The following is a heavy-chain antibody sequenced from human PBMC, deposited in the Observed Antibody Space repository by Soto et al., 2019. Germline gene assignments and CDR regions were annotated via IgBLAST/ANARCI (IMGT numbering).Heavy chain of an antibody. J-gene: IGHJ3*02. V-gene: IGHV4-59*08. CDR3: ARQVTGRMGYAYDI. Sequence: QVQLQESGPGLVKPSETLSLTCTVSGGSISVYYWAWVRQPPARGLEWIGFIYYAGTISSNPSLNSPVTLSVDTSKHQFSLKLNSVAAADTAIYYCARQVTGRMGYAYDIGGQGTMVNVSS. D-gene: IGHD2-8*02. CDR1: GGSISVYY. CDR2: IYYAGTI.